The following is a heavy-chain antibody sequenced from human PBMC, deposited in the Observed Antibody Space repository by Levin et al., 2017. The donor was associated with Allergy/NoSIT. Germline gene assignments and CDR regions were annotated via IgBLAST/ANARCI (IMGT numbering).Heavy chain of an antibody. CDR2: INHSGST. CDR3: ARDNGDSGPGVDY. V-gene: IGHV4-34*01. J-gene: IGHJ4*02. CDR1: GGSFSGYY. Sequence: SETLSLTCAVYGGSFSGYYWSWIRQPPGKGLEWIGEINHSGSTNYNPSLKSRVTISVDTSKNQFSLKLSSVTAAETAVYYCARDNGDSGPGVDYWGQGTLVTVSS. D-gene: IGHD4-17*01.